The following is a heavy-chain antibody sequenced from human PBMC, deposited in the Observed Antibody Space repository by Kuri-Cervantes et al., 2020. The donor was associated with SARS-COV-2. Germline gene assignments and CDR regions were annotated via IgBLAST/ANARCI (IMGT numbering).Heavy chain of an antibody. CDR1: GGSISSYY. Sequence: SETLSLTCTVSGGSISSYYWSWIRQPPGKGLEWIGYIYYSGSTNYNPSLKSRVTISVDTSKNQFSLKLSSVTAADTAVYYCARARYCSSTSCSPSLDYWGQGTLVTVSS. D-gene: IGHD2-2*01. CDR3: ARARYCSSTSCSPSLDY. CDR2: IYYSGST. V-gene: IGHV4-59*01. J-gene: IGHJ4*02.